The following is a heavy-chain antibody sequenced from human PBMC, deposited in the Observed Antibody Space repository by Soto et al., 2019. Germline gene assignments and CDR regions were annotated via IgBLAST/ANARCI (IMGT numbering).Heavy chain of an antibody. CDR2: ISAYNGNT. CDR1: GYTFNRYG. V-gene: IGHV1-18*01. CDR3: ARGWTSYYFDY. D-gene: IGHD2-15*01. J-gene: IGHJ4*02. Sequence: GASGKVSCKASGYTFNRYGISWGRQAPGQGLEWMGWISAYNGNTNYAQKLQGRVTMTTDTSTSTAYMELRSLRSDDTAVYYCARGWTSYYFDYWGQGTLVTVSS.